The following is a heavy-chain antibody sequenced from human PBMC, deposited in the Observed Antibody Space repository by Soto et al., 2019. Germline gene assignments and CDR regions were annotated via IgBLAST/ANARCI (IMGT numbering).Heavy chain of an antibody. Sequence: GGSLRLSCAASGFTVSSNYMSWVRQAPGKGLEWVSVIYSGGSTYYADSVKGRFTSSRDNSKNTLYLQMNSLRAEDTAVYYCARAKYCSGGSCNPYYFDYWGQGTLVTVSS. D-gene: IGHD2-15*01. J-gene: IGHJ4*02. V-gene: IGHV3-66*01. CDR1: GFTVSSNY. CDR2: IYSGGST. CDR3: ARAKYCSGGSCNPYYFDY.